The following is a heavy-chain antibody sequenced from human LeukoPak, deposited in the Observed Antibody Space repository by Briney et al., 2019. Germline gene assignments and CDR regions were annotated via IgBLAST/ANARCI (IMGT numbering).Heavy chain of an antibody. V-gene: IGHV4-39*01. D-gene: IGHD3-22*01. J-gene: IGHJ3*02. CDR3: ARTLTMTYAFDI. CDR2: IYYSGST. Sequence: SETLSLTCTVSGGSISSSSYYWGWIRQPPGKGLEWIGSIYYSGSTYYNPSLKSRVTISVDTSKNQFSLKLSSVTAADTAVYYCARTLTMTYAFDIWGQGTMDTVSS. CDR1: GGSISSSSYY.